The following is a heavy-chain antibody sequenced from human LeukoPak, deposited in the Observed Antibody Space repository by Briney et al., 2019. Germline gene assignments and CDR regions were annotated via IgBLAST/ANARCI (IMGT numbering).Heavy chain of an antibody. CDR1: GVSIISTNSY. CDR3: ARKREGPATGIDY. J-gene: IGHJ4*02. Sequence: SETLSLACTVSGVSIISTNSYWGWIRQSPRTGLEWIGNIYSSGRTYYNPSLNSRVTISIDMSENQFSLKLTSVTAADTAVYYCARKREGPATGIDYWGQGTLVTVSS. D-gene: IGHD2-15*01. V-gene: IGHV4-39*07. CDR2: IYSSGRT.